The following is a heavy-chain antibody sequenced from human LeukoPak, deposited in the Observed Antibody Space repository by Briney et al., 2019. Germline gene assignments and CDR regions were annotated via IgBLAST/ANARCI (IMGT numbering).Heavy chain of an antibody. CDR2: MSGSGGRT. CDR3: AKGLWDYYGSGIMYYTMDV. J-gene: IGHJ6*02. CDR1: GFTFSNYV. Sequence: PGGSLRLSCAASGFTFSNYVMGWVRQAPGKGLEWVSTMSGSGGRTYYADSVKGRFTISRDNSKNTLYLQVNSLRAEDTAVYYCAKGLWDYYGSGIMYYTMDVWGQGTTVTVSS. D-gene: IGHD3-10*01. V-gene: IGHV3-23*01.